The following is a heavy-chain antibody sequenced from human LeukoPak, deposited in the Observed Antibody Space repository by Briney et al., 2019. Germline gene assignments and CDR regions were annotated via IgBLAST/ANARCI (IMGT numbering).Heavy chain of an antibody. CDR1: GFDLNTYE. Sequence: GGSLRLSCAASGFDLNTYEMNWVRQAPGKGLEWIADITISGHTKNYAASVKGRFTISRDNAGTSLYLQMNSLRVEDTGVYYCARGDPHADLWGQGTLVTVSS. CDR3: ARGDPHADL. CDR2: ITISGHTK. V-gene: IGHV3-48*03. J-gene: IGHJ5*02.